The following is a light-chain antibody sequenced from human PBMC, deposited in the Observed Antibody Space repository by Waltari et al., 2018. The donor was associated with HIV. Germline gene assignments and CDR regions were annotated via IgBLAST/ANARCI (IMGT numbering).Light chain of an antibody. Sequence: QSALTHPASVSGSPGQSITIPCTGPRSNVGSCNLVSRYQHHPGKAPKLIISEISKRPSGVSNRFSGSKSGTTASLTISGLQAEDEADYHCCSYAHNDPWVFGGGTRLTVL. J-gene: IGLJ3*02. CDR2: EIS. V-gene: IGLV2-23*02. CDR1: RSNVGSCNL. CDR3: CSYAHNDPWV.